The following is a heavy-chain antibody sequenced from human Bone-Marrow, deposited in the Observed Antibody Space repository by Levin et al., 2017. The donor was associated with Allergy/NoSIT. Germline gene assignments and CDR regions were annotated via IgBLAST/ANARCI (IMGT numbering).Heavy chain of an antibody. J-gene: IGHJ3*02. Sequence: PGGSLRLSCTSSAFTFSSYGMHWVRQAPGKGLEWVAVIWYDGSNKYYADSVKGRFTISRDNSKNTLYLQINSLRAEDTAVYYCARDGGIAVAGTTYAFDMWGQGTMVTVSS. V-gene: IGHV3-33*01. CDR2: IWYDGSNK. D-gene: IGHD6-19*01. CDR1: AFTFSSYG. CDR3: ARDGGIAVAGTTYAFDM.